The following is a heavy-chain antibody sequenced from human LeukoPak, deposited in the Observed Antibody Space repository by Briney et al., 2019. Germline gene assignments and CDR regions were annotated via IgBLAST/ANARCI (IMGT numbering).Heavy chain of an antibody. CDR2: ISTSASTI. J-gene: IGHJ4*02. D-gene: IGHD1-7*01. V-gene: IGHV3-48*03. Sequence: PGGSLRLSCATSGFLFSTYEMNWVRQAPGKGLEWVSYISTSASTIYYADSVKGRFTISRDDAKNSLYLQLNSLRAEDTAVYYCARTPHNLNYASDHWGQGTLVTVSS. CDR1: GFLFSTYE. CDR3: ARTPHNLNYASDH.